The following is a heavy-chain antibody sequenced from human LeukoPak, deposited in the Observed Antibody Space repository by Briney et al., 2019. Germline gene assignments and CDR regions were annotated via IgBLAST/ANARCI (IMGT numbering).Heavy chain of an antibody. V-gene: IGHV3-7*01. J-gene: IGHJ3*02. CDR3: ARDLAGPPQEAFDI. Sequence: PGGSLRLSCAASGFMFSSYWMSWVRQAPGKGLEWVANIKQDGSEKYYVDSVKGRFTISRDNAKNSLYLQMNSLGAEDTAVYYCARDLAGPPQEAFDIWGQGTMVTVSS. CDR1: GFMFSSYW. CDR2: IKQDGSEK.